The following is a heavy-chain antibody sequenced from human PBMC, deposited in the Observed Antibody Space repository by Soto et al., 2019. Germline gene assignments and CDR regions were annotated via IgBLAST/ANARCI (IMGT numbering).Heavy chain of an antibody. CDR3: ATDPSGYRRHGAFDI. V-gene: IGHV1-69*13. CDR2: IIPIFGTA. J-gene: IGHJ3*02. Sequence: GASVKVSCKASGGTFSSYAISWVRQAPGQGLEWMGGIIPIFGTANYAQKFQGRVTITADESTSTAYMELSSLRSEDTAVYYCATDPSGYRRHGAFDIWGQGTMVTVSS. CDR1: GGTFSSYA. D-gene: IGHD3-22*01.